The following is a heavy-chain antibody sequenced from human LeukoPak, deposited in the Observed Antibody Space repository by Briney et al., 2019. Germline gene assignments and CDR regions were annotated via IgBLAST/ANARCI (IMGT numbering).Heavy chain of an antibody. D-gene: IGHD3-10*01. J-gene: IGHJ4*02. CDR2: ISYDGSNK. V-gene: IGHV3-30*09. Sequence: GGSLRLSCAASGFTFSTYAMHWVRQAPGKGLEWVALISYDGSNKYYADSVKGRFAISRDNSKNTLYMQMNSLRAEDTAVYYCARDFGRFGEFLNYWGQGTLVTVSS. CDR1: GFTFSTYA. CDR3: ARDFGRFGEFLNY.